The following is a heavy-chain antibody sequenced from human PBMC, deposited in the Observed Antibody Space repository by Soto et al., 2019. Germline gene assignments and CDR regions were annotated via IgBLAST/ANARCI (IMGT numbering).Heavy chain of an antibody. J-gene: IGHJ4*02. CDR1: GDSITSNSYF. V-gene: IGHV4-39*01. Sequence: SETLSLTCTVSGDSITSNSYFWAWIRQPPGKGLEWIGSIYYSGTTYYNPSLKSRVTISVDRSKNQFSLKLSSVTAADTAVYYCARPEATVLDYWGQGTLVTVSS. D-gene: IGHD4-17*01. CDR2: IYYSGTT. CDR3: ARPEATVLDY.